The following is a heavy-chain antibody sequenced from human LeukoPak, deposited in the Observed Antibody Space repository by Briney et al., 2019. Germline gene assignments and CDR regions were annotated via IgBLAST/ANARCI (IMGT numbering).Heavy chain of an antibody. CDR2: INPNSGGT. V-gene: IGHV1-2*06. CDR3: ARGSGSYFRFDP. Sequence: ASVKASCKASGYTFTGYYMHWVRQAPGQGLEWMGRINPNSGGTNYAQKFQGRVTMTRDTSISTAYMELSRLRSDDTAVYYCARGSGSYFRFDPWGQGTLVTVSS. CDR1: GYTFTGYY. D-gene: IGHD1-26*01. J-gene: IGHJ5*02.